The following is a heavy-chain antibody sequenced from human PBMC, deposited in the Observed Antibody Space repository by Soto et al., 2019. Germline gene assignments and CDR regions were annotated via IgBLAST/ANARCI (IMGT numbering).Heavy chain of an antibody. CDR2: IYSGGYT. Sequence: EVQLVESGGGLIQPGGSLRLSCAVSGFTVSNNYMSWVRQAPGKGLEGVSVIYSGGYTAYGDSVKGRFTISRDNSKNTLYLQMKRRRPDATAVYYGGRDRGGGGYWGQGTLVTVSS. CDR1: GFTVSNNY. J-gene: IGHJ4*02. CDR3: GRDRGGGGY. D-gene: IGHD3-10*01. V-gene: IGHV3-53*01.